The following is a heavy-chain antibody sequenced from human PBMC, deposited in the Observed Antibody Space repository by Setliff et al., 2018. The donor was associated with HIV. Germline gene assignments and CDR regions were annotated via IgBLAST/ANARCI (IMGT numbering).Heavy chain of an antibody. CDR3: ARASSSGSYE. V-gene: IGHV3-74*01. CDR1: GFTFSSYW. CDR2: INTDGGYT. Sequence: GGSLRLSCAASGFTFSSYWMHWVRQAPGKGLVWVSHINTDGGYTTYVDSVKGRFTISRDNTKNTLYLQMDSRRAEDTAMYYCARASSSGSYEWGQGTLVTV. J-gene: IGHJ4*02. D-gene: IGHD1-26*01.